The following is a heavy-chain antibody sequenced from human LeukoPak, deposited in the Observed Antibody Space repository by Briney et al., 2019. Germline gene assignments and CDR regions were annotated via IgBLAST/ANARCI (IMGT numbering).Heavy chain of an antibody. J-gene: IGHJ4*02. D-gene: IGHD3-22*01. CDR1: GFTFSSYG. CDR2: IWYDGSNK. Sequence: GGSLRLSCAASGFTFSSYGMHWVRQAPGKGLEWVAVIWYDGSNKYYADSVKGRFTISRDNSKNTLYLQMNSLRAEDTAVYYCANTLRPTYYYDSSGYYPFDYWGQGTLVTVSS. CDR3: ANTLRPTYYYDSSGYYPFDY. V-gene: IGHV3-33*06.